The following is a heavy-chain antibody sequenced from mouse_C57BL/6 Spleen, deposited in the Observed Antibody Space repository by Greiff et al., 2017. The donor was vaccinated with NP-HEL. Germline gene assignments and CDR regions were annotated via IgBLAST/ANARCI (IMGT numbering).Heavy chain of an antibody. V-gene: IGHV5-4*01. J-gene: IGHJ4*01. CDR3: AREGVYYSKNYAMDY. CDR1: GFTFSSYA. Sequence: EVQLVESGGGLVKPGGSLKLSCAASGFTFSSYAMSWVRQTPEKRLEWVATISDGGSYTYYPDNVKGRFTISRDNAKNNLYLQMSHLKSEDTAMYYCAREGVYYSKNYAMDYWGQGTSVTVSS. D-gene: IGHD2-5*01. CDR2: ISDGGSYT.